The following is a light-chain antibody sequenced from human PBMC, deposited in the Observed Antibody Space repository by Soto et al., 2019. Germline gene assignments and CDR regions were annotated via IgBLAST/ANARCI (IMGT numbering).Light chain of an antibody. Sequence: DIVMTQSPLSLPVTPGEPASISCNSSQSLLQSNGYNYLDWYLQKPGQSPQLLIYFGSYRASGVPDRFSGSGSGTDFTLKIRRVEAEDVATYYCMQDQQTPPTFGQGTKVEIK. CDR3: MQDQQTPPT. J-gene: IGKJ1*01. CDR2: FGS. V-gene: IGKV2-28*01. CDR1: QSLLQSNGYNY.